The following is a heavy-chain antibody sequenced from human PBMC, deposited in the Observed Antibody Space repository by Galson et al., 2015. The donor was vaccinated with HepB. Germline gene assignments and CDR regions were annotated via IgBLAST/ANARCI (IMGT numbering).Heavy chain of an antibody. V-gene: IGHV3-49*03. J-gene: IGHJ4*02. CDR1: GLTFGDYA. Sequence: SLRLSCAVSGLTFGDYAMSWFRQAPGKGLEWVGFIRSKGYGETTEYAASVKGRFTISRDDSKSIAYLQMNSLKTEDTAVYYCTGDPYDSTDYWGQGTLVTVSS. D-gene: IGHD3-22*01. CDR3: TGDPYDSTDY. CDR2: IRSKGYGETT.